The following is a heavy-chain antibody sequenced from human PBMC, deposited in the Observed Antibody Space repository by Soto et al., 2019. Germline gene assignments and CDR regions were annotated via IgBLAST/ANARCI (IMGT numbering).Heavy chain of an antibody. CDR3: ARGGVLRFLEWLLYPTLGDY. CDR2: MNPNSGNT. D-gene: IGHD3-3*01. V-gene: IGHV1-8*01. CDR1: GYTFTSYD. J-gene: IGHJ4*02. Sequence: QVQLVQSGAEVKKPGASVKVSCKASGYTFTSYDINWVRQATGQGLEWMGWMNPNSGNTGYAQKFQGRVTMTRNTSMSTAYMELSSLRSEDTAVYYCARGGVLRFLEWLLYPTLGDYWGQGTLVTVSS.